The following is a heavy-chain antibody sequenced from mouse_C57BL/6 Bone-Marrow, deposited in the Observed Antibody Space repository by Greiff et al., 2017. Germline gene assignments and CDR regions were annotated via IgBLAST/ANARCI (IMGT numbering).Heavy chain of an antibody. J-gene: IGHJ4*01. V-gene: IGHV2-3*01. CDR1: GFSLTSYG. CDR2: IWGDGST. D-gene: IGHD1-1*01. Sequence: QVQLKESGPGLVAPSQSLSFTCTVSGFSLTSYGVSWVRQPPGKGLEWLGVIWGDGSTHYHSALISRLSISKDNSKSQVFLKLNSLQTDDTATYYCAKPAIYYGSSYGYYAMDYWGQGTSVTVSS. CDR3: AKPAIYYGSSYGYYAMDY.